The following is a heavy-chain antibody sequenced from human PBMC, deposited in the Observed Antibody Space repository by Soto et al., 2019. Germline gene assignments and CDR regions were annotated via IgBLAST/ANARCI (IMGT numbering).Heavy chain of an antibody. D-gene: IGHD1-1*01. Sequence: QLQLQESGPGLVKPSETLSLTCTVSGGSISSSSYYWGWIRQPPGKGLEWIGSIYYSGSTYYNPSLQSRVTISVDTSKNPFSLMLSSVTAADTAVYYCARHQLELVDYWGQGTLVTVSS. CDR3: ARHQLELVDY. J-gene: IGHJ4*02. CDR2: IYYSGST. V-gene: IGHV4-39*01. CDR1: GGSISSSSYY.